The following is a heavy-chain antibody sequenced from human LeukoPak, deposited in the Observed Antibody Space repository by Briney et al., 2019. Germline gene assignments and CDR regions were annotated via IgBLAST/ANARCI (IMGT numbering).Heavy chain of an antibody. CDR1: GFTFIKYW. V-gene: IGHV3-7*01. D-gene: IGHD1/OR15-1a*01. CDR3: ARNVRNTQKTNYYYYYYMDV. CDR2: IKKDGSEK. J-gene: IGHJ6*03. Sequence: GGSLRLSCGASGFTFIKYWMSWVRQAPGKGLEWVANIKKDGSEKYYVDSVKGRFTISRDNGKNSLYLQMNSLRAEDTAVYYCARNVRNTQKTNYYYYYYMDVWGKGTTVTVSS.